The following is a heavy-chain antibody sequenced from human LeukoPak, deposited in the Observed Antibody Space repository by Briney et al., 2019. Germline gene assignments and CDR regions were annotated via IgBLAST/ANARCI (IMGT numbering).Heavy chain of an antibody. CDR3: AKDYCSSTSCYLRSDYTIWAKVHYYYGMDV. V-gene: IGHV3-30*04. Sequence: GRSLRLSCAASGFTFSSYAMHWVRQAPGKGLEWVAVISYDGSNKYYADSVKGRFTISRDNSKNTLYLQMNSLRAEDTAVYYCAKDYCSSTSCYLRSDYTIWAKVHYYYGMDVWGKGTTVTVSS. CDR2: ISYDGSNK. D-gene: IGHD2-2*01. CDR1: GFTFSSYA. J-gene: IGHJ6*04.